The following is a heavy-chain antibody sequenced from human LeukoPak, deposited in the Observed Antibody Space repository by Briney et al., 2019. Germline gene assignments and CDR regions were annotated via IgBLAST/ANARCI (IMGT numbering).Heavy chain of an antibody. J-gene: IGHJ4*02. V-gene: IGHV1-18*01. CDR2: ISAYNGNT. Sequence: ASVKVSCKASGGTFSSYAISWVRQAPGQGLEWMGWISAYNGNTNYAQKLQGRVTMTTDTSTSTAYMVLRSLRSDDTAVYYCARDRTVSAPGMIDYWGQGTLVTVSS. CDR3: ARDRTVSAPGMIDY. CDR1: GGTFSSYA. D-gene: IGHD1-14*01.